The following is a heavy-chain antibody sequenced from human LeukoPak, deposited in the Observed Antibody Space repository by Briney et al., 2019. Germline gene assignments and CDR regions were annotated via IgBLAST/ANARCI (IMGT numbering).Heavy chain of an antibody. CDR1: RYTSSSDW. CDR2: IKQEGSEK. D-gene: IGHD4-17*01. V-gene: IGHV3-7*05. CDR3: AVPDYGDYALDY. Sequence: GGSLRLSCAAPRYTSSSDWMSSVRDAPRKGLERVAHIKQEGSEKYYVDCVKGRFTISRDNAKNSLYLQMNSLRAEDTAVYYCAVPDYGDYALDYWGQGTLVTVSS. J-gene: IGHJ4*02.